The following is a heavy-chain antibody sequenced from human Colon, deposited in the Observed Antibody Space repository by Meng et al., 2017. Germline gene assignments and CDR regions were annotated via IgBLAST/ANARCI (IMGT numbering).Heavy chain of an antibody. J-gene: IGHJ4*02. CDR2: IKSDGSGT. V-gene: IGHV3-74*01. CDR3: ARGLDSYGSIYFGY. CDR1: GFTFRNDW. Sequence: EVQLVESGGGLAQPGGSLSLSCEASGFTFRNDWMHWVRQVPGKGLVWVSRIKSDGSGTDYADSVKGRFIISRDNAKNTLYLQMNSLTAEDTAVYFCARGLDSYGSIYFGYWGRGTLVTVSS. D-gene: IGHD5-18*01.